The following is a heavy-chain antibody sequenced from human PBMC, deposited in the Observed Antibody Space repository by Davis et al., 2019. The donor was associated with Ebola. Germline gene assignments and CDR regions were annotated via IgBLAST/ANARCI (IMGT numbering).Heavy chain of an antibody. CDR2: VSCSGTTT. V-gene: IGHV3-23*01. CDR3: AKASWGPAARPLLDS. J-gene: IGHJ4*02. Sequence: SLNLSCAAPGFTFRTYAMHWVRQAPGKGLEWVSAVSCSGTTTSYADAVKRRFTISRDNSNNTLYLQMHSLGVEDTARYYCAKASWGPAARPLLDSWGQGTLVTVSS. D-gene: IGHD2-2*02. CDR1: GFTFRTYA.